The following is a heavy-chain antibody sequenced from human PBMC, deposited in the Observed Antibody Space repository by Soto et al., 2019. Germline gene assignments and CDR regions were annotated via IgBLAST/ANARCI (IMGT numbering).Heavy chain of an antibody. D-gene: IGHD1-20*01. V-gene: IGHV4-39*01. CDR1: GGSVTNSSYY. Sequence: SETLSLTCTVSGGSVTNSSYYWGWIRQSPGKGLEWIGSVYYRGRSYSKSSVKSRVTISVDTSKNQFSLNFNSVTASDTALYYCVSQRNTVLTQAYFDYWGPGALVTVSS. CDR2: VYYRGRS. J-gene: IGHJ4*02. CDR3: VSQRNTVLTQAYFDY.